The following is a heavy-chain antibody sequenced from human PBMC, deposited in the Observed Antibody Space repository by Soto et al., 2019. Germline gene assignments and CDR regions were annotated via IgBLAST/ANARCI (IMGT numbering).Heavy chain of an antibody. V-gene: IGHV1-69*02. Sequence: QVQLVQSGTEVKKPGSSVKVSCKASGDTFSFYTINWVRQAPGLGLEWVRRINPIVSMSNYAQKFQGRVSRPAEKSTSTAYMELRSLRSGDTAMYFCAASYGSGYRAFDYWGQGALVIVSS. D-gene: IGHD3-10*01. CDR1: GDTFSFYT. CDR2: INPIVSMS. J-gene: IGHJ4*02. CDR3: AASYGSGYRAFDY.